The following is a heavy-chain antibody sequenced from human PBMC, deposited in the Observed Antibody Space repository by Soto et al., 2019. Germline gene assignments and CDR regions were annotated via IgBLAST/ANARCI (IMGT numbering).Heavy chain of an antibody. CDR3: ARVSGYYYDSSGYYYDDY. J-gene: IGHJ4*02. V-gene: IGHV1-18*01. CDR2: ISAYNGNT. D-gene: IGHD3-22*01. Sequence: ASVKVSCKASGYTFTSYGISWVRQAPGQGLEWMGWISAYNGNTNYAQKLQGRVTMTTDTSTSTAYMELRSLRSDDTAVYYCARVSGYYYDSSGYYYDDYWGQGTLVTASS. CDR1: GYTFTSYG.